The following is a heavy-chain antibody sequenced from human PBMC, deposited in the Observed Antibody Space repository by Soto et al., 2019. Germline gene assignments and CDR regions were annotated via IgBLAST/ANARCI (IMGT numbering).Heavy chain of an antibody. V-gene: IGHV3-74*01. CDR1: GFSFSHYW. D-gene: IGHD3-10*01. J-gene: IGHJ4*02. CDR3: ADSWLPTSY. Sequence: HPAGSLRLSCAASGFSFSHYWMHWVRQAPGKGLVWVSRISPDGRTTTYADSVKGRFTISRDNAKSTPYLQMNSLTVEDGAVYYCADSWLPTSYWGPGTLVTVSS. CDR2: ISPDGRTT.